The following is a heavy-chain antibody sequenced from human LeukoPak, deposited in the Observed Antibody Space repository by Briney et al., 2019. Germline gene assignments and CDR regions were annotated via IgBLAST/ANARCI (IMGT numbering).Heavy chain of an antibody. CDR1: GYTLTELS. J-gene: IGHJ4*02. Sequence: ASVKVSCKVSGYTLTELSMHWVQQAPGKGLEWMGGFDPEDGETIYAQKFQGRVTMTEDTSTDTAYMELSSLRSEDTAVYYCATDLRAYCSSTSCYGVGSGFQTDYWGQGTLVTVSS. V-gene: IGHV1-24*01. CDR3: ATDLRAYCSSTSCYGVGSGFQTDY. CDR2: FDPEDGET. D-gene: IGHD2-2*01.